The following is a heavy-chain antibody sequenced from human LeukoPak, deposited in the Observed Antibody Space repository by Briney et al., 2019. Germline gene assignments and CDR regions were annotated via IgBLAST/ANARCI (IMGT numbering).Heavy chain of an antibody. D-gene: IGHD5-18*01. CDR2: IVVGSGNT. CDR3: ASPEGGYSYGYVY. Sequence: SVKVSCTASGFTFTISAVQWVRQARGQRLEWIGWIVVGSGNTNYAQKFQGRVTITADESTSTAYMQLSSLRSVDTAVYYCASPEGGYSYGYVYWGQGTLVTVSS. CDR1: GFTFTISA. V-gene: IGHV1-58*01. J-gene: IGHJ4*02.